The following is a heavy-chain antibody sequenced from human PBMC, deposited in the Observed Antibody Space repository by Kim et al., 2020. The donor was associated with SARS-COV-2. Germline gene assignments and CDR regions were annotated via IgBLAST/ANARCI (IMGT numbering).Heavy chain of an antibody. D-gene: IGHD3-22*01. J-gene: IGHJ6*02. CDR1: GFTFSNAW. V-gene: IGHV3-15*01. CDR3: TTDPWPHITMIVVTTYGMDV. Sequence: GGSLRLSCAASGFTFSNAWMSWVRQAPGKGLEWVGRIKSKTDGGTTDYAAPVKGRFTISRDDSKNTLYLQMNSLKTEDTAVYYCTTDPWPHITMIVVTTYGMDVWGQGTTVTVSS. CDR2: IKSKTDGGTT.